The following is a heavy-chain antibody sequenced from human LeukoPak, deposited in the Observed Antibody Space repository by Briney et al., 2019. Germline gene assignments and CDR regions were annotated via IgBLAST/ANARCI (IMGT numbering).Heavy chain of an antibody. J-gene: IGHJ4*02. CDR2: ISSSGSTI. D-gene: IGHD6-13*01. CDR1: GFTFSDYH. CDR3: ARDQGSSWVHYFDY. Sequence: GGSLRLSCAASGFTFSDYHMNWIRQAPGKGLEWLSHISSSGSTIYYTDSVKGRFTISRDNSKNSLYLQMNSLRDEDTAVYYCARDQGSSWVHYFDYWGQGTLVTVSS. V-gene: IGHV3-11*01.